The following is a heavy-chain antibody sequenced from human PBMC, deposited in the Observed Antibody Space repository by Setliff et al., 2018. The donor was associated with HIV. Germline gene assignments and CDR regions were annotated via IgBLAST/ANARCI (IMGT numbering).Heavy chain of an antibody. V-gene: IGHV4-61*08. CDR1: GDSVTSGGYY. CDR2: IYYSGTT. Sequence: PSETLSLTCTVSGDSVTSGGYYWNWIRQRPGKGLEWIGYIYYSGTTNYNPSLKSRVTISVDTSKNQFSLKLSSVTAADTAVYYCARLLGTYFDPWGQGTLVTVSS. D-gene: IGHD3-16*01. CDR3: ARLLGTYFDP. J-gene: IGHJ5*02.